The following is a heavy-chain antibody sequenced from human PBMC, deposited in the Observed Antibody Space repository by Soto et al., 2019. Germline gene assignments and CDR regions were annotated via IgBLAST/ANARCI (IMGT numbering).Heavy chain of an antibody. D-gene: IGHD2-15*01. CDR3: AHRHPQCSGCGCKSRYFDY. V-gene: IGHV2-5*01. Sequence: GSGPTLVNPTQTLTLTCTFSGFSLSTTDVGVGWIRQPPGKALEWLALIYWNDDKRYSPSLKSRLTITKDTSKNQVVLTMTDMGPVDTATYYCAHRHPQCSGCGCKSRYFDYWGQGILVTVSS. CDR2: IYWNDDK. CDR1: GFSLSTTDVG. J-gene: IGHJ4*02.